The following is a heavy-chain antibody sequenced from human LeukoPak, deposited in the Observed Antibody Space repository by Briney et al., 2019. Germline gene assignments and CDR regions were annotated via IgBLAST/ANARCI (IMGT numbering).Heavy chain of an antibody. CDR2: IIPIFGTA. D-gene: IGHD2-15*01. V-gene: IGHV1-69*06. Sequence: VASVKVSCKASGGTFSGYAISWVRQAPGQGLEWMGGIIPIFGTANYAQKFQGRVTITADKSTSTAYMELSSLRSEDTAVYYCARGYCSGGSCDGFDYWGQGTLVTVSS. CDR3: ARGYCSGGSCDGFDY. J-gene: IGHJ4*02. CDR1: GGTFSGYA.